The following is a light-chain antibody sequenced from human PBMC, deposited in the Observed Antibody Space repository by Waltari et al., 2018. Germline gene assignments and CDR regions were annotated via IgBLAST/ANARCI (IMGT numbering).Light chain of an antibody. Sequence: QSALTQPRSVSGSPGQSVTFSCTGTSNDVGGYNHFSWYQQSPGNAPKLMIYDVFNRPSGVPDRFSGSKSGNTASLTISGLQADDEADYYCCSYAGSYTVLFGGGTKLTVL. V-gene: IGLV2-11*01. CDR3: CSYAGSYTVL. CDR2: DVF. CDR1: SNDVGGYNH. J-gene: IGLJ2*01.